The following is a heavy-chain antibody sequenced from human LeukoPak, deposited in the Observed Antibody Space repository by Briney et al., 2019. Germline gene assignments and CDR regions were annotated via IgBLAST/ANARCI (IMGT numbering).Heavy chain of an antibody. J-gene: IGHJ4*02. CDR1: GFTFSSYA. CDR3: AKGRPTYYYDSSGYGFDY. Sequence: GSPRLSCAASGFTFSSYAMSWVRQAPGKGLEWVSAISGSGGSTYYADSVKGRFTVSRDNSKNTLYLQMNSLRGEDTAVYYCAKGRPTYYYDSSGYGFDYCGQGTLVTVSS. D-gene: IGHD3-22*01. V-gene: IGHV3-23*01. CDR2: ISGSGGST.